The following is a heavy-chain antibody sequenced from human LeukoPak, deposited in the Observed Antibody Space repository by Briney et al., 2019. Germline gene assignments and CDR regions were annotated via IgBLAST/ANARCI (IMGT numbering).Heavy chain of an antibody. Sequence: SETLSLTCTVSGGSISSGDYYWTWIRQPPGKGLEWIVYIYYSGSTYYNPSLKGRVTISVDTSKNQFSLKLSSVTAADTAVYYCARDAGMVDYWGQGTLVTVSS. V-gene: IGHV4-30-4*08. D-gene: IGHD5-24*01. CDR1: GGSISSGDYY. CDR2: IYYSGST. J-gene: IGHJ4*02. CDR3: ARDAGMVDY.